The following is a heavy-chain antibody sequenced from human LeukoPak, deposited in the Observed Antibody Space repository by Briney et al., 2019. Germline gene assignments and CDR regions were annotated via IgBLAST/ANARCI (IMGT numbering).Heavy chain of an antibody. CDR3: ARIDCSSTSCYTEQGY. V-gene: IGHV1-18*01. CDR2: ISAYNGNT. D-gene: IGHD2-2*01. J-gene: IGHJ4*02. CDR1: GYTFTSYG. Sequence: ASVKVSCKASGYTFTSYGISWVRQAPGQGLEWMGWISAYNGNTNYAQKLQGRVTMTTDTSTSTAYMELRSLRSDDTAVYYCARIDCSSTSCYTEQGYWGQGTLVTVSS.